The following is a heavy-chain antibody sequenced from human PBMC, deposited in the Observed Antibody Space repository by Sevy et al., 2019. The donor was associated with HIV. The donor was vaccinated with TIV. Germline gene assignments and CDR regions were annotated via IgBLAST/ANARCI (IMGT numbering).Heavy chain of an antibody. D-gene: IGHD2-2*01. CDR2: ISYDGSNK. CDR3: AKGPHRSTSNPGDYYYYGMDV. J-gene: IGHJ6*02. Sequence: GGSLRLSCAASGFTFSSYGMHWVRQAPGNGLEWVAVISYDGSNKYYADSVKGRFTISRDNSKNTLYLQMNSLRAEDTAVYYCAKGPHRSTSNPGDYYYYGMDVWGQRTAVTVSS. CDR1: GFTFSSYG. V-gene: IGHV3-30*18.